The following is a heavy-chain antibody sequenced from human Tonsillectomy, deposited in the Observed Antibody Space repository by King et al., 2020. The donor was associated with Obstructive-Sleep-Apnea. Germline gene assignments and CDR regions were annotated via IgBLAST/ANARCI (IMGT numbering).Heavy chain of an antibody. CDR1: GFTFSSYA. Sequence: VQLVESGGGLVQTGGSLRLSCAASGFTFSSYAMHWVRQAPGKGLEYVSGISSNGGSTYYGNSVKGRFTISRDNSKNTLYLQMGSLRAEDMAVYYCARAGTVVTPPDYWGQGTLVTVSS. D-gene: IGHD4-23*01. V-gene: IGHV3-64*01. CDR3: ARAGTVVTPPDY. CDR2: ISSNGGST. J-gene: IGHJ4*02.